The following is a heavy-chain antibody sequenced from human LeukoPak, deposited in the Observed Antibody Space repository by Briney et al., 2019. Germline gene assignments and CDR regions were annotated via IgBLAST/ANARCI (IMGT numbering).Heavy chain of an antibody. CDR1: GFTFSSCG. J-gene: IGHJ6*02. D-gene: IGHD5-18*01. CDR3: ARDEIGNTQNGMDV. V-gene: IGHV3-21*01. Sequence: GGSLRLSCAASGFTFSSCGMTWVRQAPGKGLEWVSSISGSDGGTYYADSVKGRFTISRDNAKNSLYLQMNSLRAEDTAVYYCARDEIGNTQNGMDVWGQGTTVTVSS. CDR2: ISGSDGGT.